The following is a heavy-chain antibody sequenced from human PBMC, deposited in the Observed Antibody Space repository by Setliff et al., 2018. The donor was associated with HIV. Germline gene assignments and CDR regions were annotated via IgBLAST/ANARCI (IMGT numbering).Heavy chain of an antibody. CDR3: ARGHCSGTNCYGVDYYGMDV. CDR2: INHRGDT. J-gene: IGHJ6*02. Sequence: SETLSLTCAVYGGSFSGYYWTWIRQPPGKGLEWIGDINHRGDTKYNPSLRSRVIISVDKSKNQFSVKLTSVTAADTAVYYCARGHCSGTNCYGVDYYGMDVWGQGTTVTAP. D-gene: IGHD2-2*01. CDR1: GGSFSGYY. V-gene: IGHV4-34*01.